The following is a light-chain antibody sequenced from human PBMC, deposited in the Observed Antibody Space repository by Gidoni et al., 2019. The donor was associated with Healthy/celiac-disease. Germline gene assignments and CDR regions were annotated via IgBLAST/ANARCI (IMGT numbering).Light chain of an antibody. CDR3: QQYYNTPWT. CDR2: WAS. J-gene: IGKJ1*01. CDR1: QSVLYSSNNKNY. Sequence: DIVMTQSPDSLAVSLGERATINCKSSQSVLYSSNNKNYLAWYQHKPGQPPKLLIYWASTRESGVPDRFSGSGSGTDFTLTISSLQAEDVAVYYCQQYYNTPWTFGQGTNVEIK. V-gene: IGKV4-1*01.